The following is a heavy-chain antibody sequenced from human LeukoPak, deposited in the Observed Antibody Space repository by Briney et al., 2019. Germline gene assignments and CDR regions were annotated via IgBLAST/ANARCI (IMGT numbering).Heavy chain of an antibody. V-gene: IGHV3-74*01. Sequence: PGGSLRPSCAASGFIFSSYWMHWVRQAPGKGLVWVSRINSDGSSTSYADSVRGRFTISRDNAKNTLYLQMNSLRAEDTAVYYCARRVVVPAAPYYFDYWGQGTLVTVSS. J-gene: IGHJ4*02. CDR2: INSDGSST. CDR3: ARRVVVPAAPYYFDY. CDR1: GFIFSSYW. D-gene: IGHD2-2*01.